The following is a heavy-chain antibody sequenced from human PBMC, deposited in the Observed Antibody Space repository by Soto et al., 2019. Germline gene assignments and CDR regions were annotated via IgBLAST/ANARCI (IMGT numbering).Heavy chain of an antibody. V-gene: IGHV1-69*02. CDR2: IIPFLGLV. J-gene: IGHJ5*02. Sequence: QVQLVQSGAEVKKPGSSVKVSCKASGGTLSSYTINWLRQAPGQGLEWMGRIIPFLGLVKYEQKFQGRVTITADKSKSTTYMELRILRSEDTVVYYCAGGLGYDIFTGRQLNWFDPWGQGILVTVSS. D-gene: IGHD3-9*01. CDR3: AGGLGYDIFTGRQLNWFDP. CDR1: GGTLSSYT.